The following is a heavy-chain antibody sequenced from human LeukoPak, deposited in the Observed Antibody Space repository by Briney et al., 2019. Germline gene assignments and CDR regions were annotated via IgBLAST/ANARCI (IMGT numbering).Heavy chain of an antibody. D-gene: IGHD3-10*01. CDR2: INPNSGGT. CDR1: GYTFTGYY. CDR3: ARARITMVRGGDAFDI. V-gene: IGHV1-2*02. J-gene: IGHJ3*02. Sequence: ASVKVSCKASGYTFTGYYMHWVRQAPGQGLEWMGWINPNSGGTNYAQKFQGRVTMTRDTSISTAYMELSRLRSDDTAVYYCARARITMVRGGDAFDIWGQGTMVTVSS.